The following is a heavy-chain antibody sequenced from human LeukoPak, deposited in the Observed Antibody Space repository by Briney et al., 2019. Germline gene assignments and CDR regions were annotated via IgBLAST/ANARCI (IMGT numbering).Heavy chain of an antibody. CDR1: GGSFSGYY. CDR2: INHSGST. V-gene: IGHV4-34*01. CDR3: ARPPIFGVVNAKLGNWFDP. J-gene: IGHJ5*02. Sequence: PSETLSLTCAVYGGSFSGYYWSWIRQPPGKGLGWIGEINHSGSTYYNPSLKSRVTISVDTSKNQFSLKLSSVTAADTAVYYCARPPIFGVVNAKLGNWFDPWGQGTLVTVSS. D-gene: IGHD3-3*01.